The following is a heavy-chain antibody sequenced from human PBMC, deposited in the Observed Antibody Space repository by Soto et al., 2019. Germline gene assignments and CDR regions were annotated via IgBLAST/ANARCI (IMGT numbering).Heavy chain of an antibody. V-gene: IGHV3-21*01. Sequence: GGSLRLSCAASGFTFSSYSMNWVRQAPGKGLEWVSSISSSSSYIYYADSVKGRFTISRDNAKNSLYLQMNSLRAEDTAVYYCARDVLRAAFDIWGQGTKVTVSS. J-gene: IGHJ3*02. CDR2: ISSSSSYI. CDR1: GFTFSSYS. CDR3: ARDVLRAAFDI. D-gene: IGHD2-15*01.